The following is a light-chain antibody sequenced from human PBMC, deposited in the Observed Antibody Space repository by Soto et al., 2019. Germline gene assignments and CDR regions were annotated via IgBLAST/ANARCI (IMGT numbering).Light chain of an antibody. CDR1: SGHSSYA. CDR2: VNSDGSH. V-gene: IGLV4-69*01. CDR3: HTWGTRINYV. Sequence: QLVRTQSPSASASLGASVKLTCTLSSGHSSYAIAWHQQQPEKGPRYLMKVNSDGSHTKGDGIPDRFSGSSSGAERYLIISSLQSEDEADYYSHTWGTRINYVFGTGTKVTVL. J-gene: IGLJ1*01.